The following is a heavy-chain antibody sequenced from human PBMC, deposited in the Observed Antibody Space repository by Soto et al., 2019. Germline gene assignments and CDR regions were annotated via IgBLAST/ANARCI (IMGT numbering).Heavy chain of an antibody. CDR1: GFTFSTYA. V-gene: IGHV3-64*01. Sequence: PGGSLRLSCAASGFTFSTYAMQWVRQAPGKGLEFVSSISSNGGTTNYAYSVKGRFTISRDNSRDTLYLQMGSLRPEDMAVYYCARDGRAMYAYWGQGTLVTVSS. CDR3: ARDGRAMYAY. D-gene: IGHD2-2*01. J-gene: IGHJ4*02. CDR2: ISSNGGTT.